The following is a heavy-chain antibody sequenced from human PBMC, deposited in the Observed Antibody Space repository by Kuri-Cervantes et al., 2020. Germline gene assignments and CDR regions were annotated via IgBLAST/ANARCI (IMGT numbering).Heavy chain of an antibody. CDR1: GFTFSSYS. Sequence: GESXXISXAASGFTFSSYSMNWVRQAPGKGLEWVSSISSSSSYIYYADSVKGRFTISRDNAKNSLYLQMNSLRAEDTAVYYCARGVVDYDILTGPHSDYWGQETLVTVSS. J-gene: IGHJ4*02. V-gene: IGHV3-21*01. D-gene: IGHD3-9*01. CDR2: ISSSSSYI. CDR3: ARGVVDYDILTGPHSDY.